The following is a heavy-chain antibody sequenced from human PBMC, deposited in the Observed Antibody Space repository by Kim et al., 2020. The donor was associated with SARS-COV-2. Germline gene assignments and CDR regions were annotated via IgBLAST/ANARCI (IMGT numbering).Heavy chain of an antibody. V-gene: IGHV3-23*01. CDR2: ISGSGGST. Sequence: GGSLRLSCAASGFTFSSYAMSWVRQAPGKGLEWVSAISGSGGSTYYADSVKGRFTISRDNSKNTLYLQMNSLRAEDTAVYYCAKDREGILTGYYMPYGRNPDYWGQGTLVTFSS. CDR3: AKDREGILTGYYMPYGRNPDY. D-gene: IGHD3-9*01. J-gene: IGHJ4*02. CDR1: GFTFSSYA.